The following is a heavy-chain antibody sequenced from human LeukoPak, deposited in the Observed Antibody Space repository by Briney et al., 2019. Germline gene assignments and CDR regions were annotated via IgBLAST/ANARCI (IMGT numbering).Heavy chain of an antibody. J-gene: IGHJ4*02. Sequence: NTSETLSLTCTVSSGSISDYYWSWIRRPAGKGLEWIGRMHLSGSTNYNPSLKSRVTISVDTSKNQFSLKLSSVTATDTAVYYCVRTEQQDYYGSGSYIDWGQGTLVTVSS. CDR3: VRTEQQDYYGSGSYID. D-gene: IGHD3-10*01. V-gene: IGHV4-4*07. CDR2: MHLSGST. CDR1: SGSISDYY.